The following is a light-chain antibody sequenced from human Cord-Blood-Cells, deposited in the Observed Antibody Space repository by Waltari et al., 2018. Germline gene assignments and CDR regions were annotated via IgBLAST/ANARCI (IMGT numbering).Light chain of an antibody. CDR2: EAS. Sequence: QSALTQPPSASGSPGQSVTISCTGTSSDVGGYNYVSWNQQHPGKAPKLVIYEASKRPSGVPDRFSGSKSGNTPSLTVYGLQAEDEADYYCSSYAGSNNLVFGGGTKLTVL. CDR1: SSDVGGYNY. V-gene: IGLV2-8*01. CDR3: SSYAGSNNLV. J-gene: IGLJ2*01.